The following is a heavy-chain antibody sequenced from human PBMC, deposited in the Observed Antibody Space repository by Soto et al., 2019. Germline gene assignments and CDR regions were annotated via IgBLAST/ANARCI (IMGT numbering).Heavy chain of an antibody. CDR1: GYTFTSYA. CDR2: VNAGNGNT. Sequence: ASVKVSCKASGYTFTSYAMHWVRQAPGQRLEWMGWVNAGNGNTKYSQKFQGRVTITRDTSASTAYMELSSLRSEDTAVYYCARVTGWYFPDYWGQGTLVTVSS. CDR3: ARVTGWYFPDY. J-gene: IGHJ4*02. D-gene: IGHD6-19*01. V-gene: IGHV1-3*01.